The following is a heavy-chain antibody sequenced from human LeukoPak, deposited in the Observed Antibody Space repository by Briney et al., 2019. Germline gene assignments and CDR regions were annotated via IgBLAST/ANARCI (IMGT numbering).Heavy chain of an antibody. CDR1: GFTVSSNY. Sequence: GGSLRLSCAASGFTVSSNYMSWVRQAPGKGLDWVSVIYSGGSTYYADSVKGRFTISRDNSKNTLYLQMNSLRAEDTAVYYCARGWYSSVNFDYWGQGTLVTVSS. CDR2: IYSGGST. J-gene: IGHJ4*02. CDR3: ARGWYSSVNFDY. D-gene: IGHD6-19*01. V-gene: IGHV3-66*01.